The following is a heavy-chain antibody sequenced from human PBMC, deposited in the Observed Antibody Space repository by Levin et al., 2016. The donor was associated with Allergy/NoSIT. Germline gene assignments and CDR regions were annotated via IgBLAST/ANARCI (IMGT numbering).Heavy chain of an antibody. V-gene: IGHV3-21*01. D-gene: IGHD1-26*01. J-gene: IGHJ4*02. CDR2: ISSSSNYI. Sequence: WIRQPPGKGLEWVSSISSSSNYIYYADSVKGRFTISRDNAKNSLYLQMNSLRAEDTAVYYCARERGSYDYWGQGTLVTVSS. CDR3: ARERGSYDY.